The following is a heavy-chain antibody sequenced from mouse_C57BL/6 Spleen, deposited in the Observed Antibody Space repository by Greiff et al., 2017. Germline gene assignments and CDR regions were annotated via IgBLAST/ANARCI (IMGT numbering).Heavy chain of an antibody. J-gene: IGHJ1*03. D-gene: IGHD1-1*01. Sequence: QVHVKQSGAELVRPGTSVKVSCKASGYAFTNYLIEWVKQRPGQGLEWIGVINPGSGGTNYNEKFKGKATLTADKSSSTAYMQLSSLTSEDSAVYFCARARITTYWYFDVWGTGTTVTVSS. CDR1: GYAFTNYL. CDR2: INPGSGGT. CDR3: ARARITTYWYFDV. V-gene: IGHV1-54*01.